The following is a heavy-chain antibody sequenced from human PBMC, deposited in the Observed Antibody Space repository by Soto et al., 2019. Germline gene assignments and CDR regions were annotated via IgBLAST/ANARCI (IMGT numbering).Heavy chain of an antibody. D-gene: IGHD2-15*01. V-gene: IGHV4-30-4*01. CDR1: GGSISSGDYY. CDR2: IYYSGST. CDR3: ARYCSGGSCEYYFDY. Sequence: PSETLSLTCTVSGGSISSGDYYWSWIRQPPGKGLEWIGYIYYSGSTYYNPSLKSRVTISVDTSKNQFSLKLCSVTAADTGVYYCARYCSGGSCEYYFDYWGQGTLVTVSS. J-gene: IGHJ4*02.